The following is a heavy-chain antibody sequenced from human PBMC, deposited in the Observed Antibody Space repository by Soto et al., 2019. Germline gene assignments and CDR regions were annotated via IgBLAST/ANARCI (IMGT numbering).Heavy chain of an antibody. Sequence: QVQLVQSGAEVKKPGASVKVSCKASGYTFTRSGISWVRQAPGQGPEWMGWISSYNGDTNYAQTFQGRVTMTTDTSTSTAYMELRSLRSDDTAVYYYAREGLAPYHYYRMDVWGQGTPVTVSS. CDR1: GYTFTRSG. CDR3: AREGLAPYHYYRMDV. J-gene: IGHJ6*02. CDR2: ISSYNGDT. D-gene: IGHD2-21*01. V-gene: IGHV1-18*01.